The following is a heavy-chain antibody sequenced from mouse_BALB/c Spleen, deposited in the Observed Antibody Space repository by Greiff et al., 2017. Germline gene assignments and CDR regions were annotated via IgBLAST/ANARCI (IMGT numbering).Heavy chain of an antibody. CDR2: IWAGGRT. J-gene: IGHJ1*01. D-gene: IGHD1-2*01. Sequence: VKLMESGPGLVAPSQSLSITCTVSGFSLTSYGVHWVRRPPGKGLEWLGVIWAGGRTNYNSALMSRLSISKDNSKIQVFLKMNSLQNDDTAMYYCARGRPYFDVWGAGTTVTVSS. CDR1: GFSLTSYG. CDR3: ARGRPYFDV. V-gene: IGHV2-9*02.